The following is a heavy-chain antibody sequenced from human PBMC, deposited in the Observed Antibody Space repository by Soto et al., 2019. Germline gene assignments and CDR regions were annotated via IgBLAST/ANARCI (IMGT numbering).Heavy chain of an antibody. J-gene: IGHJ4*02. CDR3: ATQMDYNILTGYRPFDY. Sequence: XGSLRLSCAVSGFTFSSYSMNWVRQAPGKGLEWVSSISSGNSYIYYADSVRGRFTVSRDNAKSSLYLQMNSLRAEDTAVYYCATQMDYNILTGYRPFDYWGQGTLVTVSS. D-gene: IGHD3-9*01. CDR1: GFTFSSYS. CDR2: ISSGNSYI. V-gene: IGHV3-21*01.